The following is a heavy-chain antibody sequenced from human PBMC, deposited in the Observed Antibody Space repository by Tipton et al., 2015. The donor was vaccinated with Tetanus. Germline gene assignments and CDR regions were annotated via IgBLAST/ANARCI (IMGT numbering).Heavy chain of an antibody. D-gene: IGHD3-3*01. CDR3: ARDLGDRTRSGYYPYWYFDL. CDR2: IYYSGST. Sequence: TLSLTCDVSGGSISSSHWWSWVRQPPGKGLEWIGYIYYSGSTNYNPSLKSRVTISVDTSKNQFSLKLSSVTAADTAVYYCARDLGDRTRSGYYPYWYFDLWGRGTLVTVSS. J-gene: IGHJ2*01. V-gene: IGHV4-4*02. CDR1: GGSISSSHW.